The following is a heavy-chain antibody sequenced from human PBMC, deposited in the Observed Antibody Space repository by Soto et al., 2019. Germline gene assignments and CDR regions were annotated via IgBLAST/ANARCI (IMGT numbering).Heavy chain of an antibody. Sequence: GGSLRLSCAASGFTFSSYSMNWVRQAPGKGLEWVSYISSSSSTIYYADSVKGRFTISRDNAKNSLYLQMNSLRAEDTAVYYCAGDGVATTFDYWGQGTLVTVSS. CDR2: ISSSSSTI. CDR3: AGDGVATTFDY. J-gene: IGHJ4*02. V-gene: IGHV3-48*01. CDR1: GFTFSSYS. D-gene: IGHD5-12*01.